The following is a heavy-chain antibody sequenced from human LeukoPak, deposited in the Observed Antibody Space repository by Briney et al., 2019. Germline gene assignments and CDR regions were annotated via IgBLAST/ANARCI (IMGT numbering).Heavy chain of an antibody. D-gene: IGHD6-13*01. CDR2: IKQDGSDK. Sequence: GSLRLPCLASGFTFCSYWISWVRPAPGKGVGLVANIKQDGSDKYYVDSVKGRFTISRDNAKNSLYLQMNSLRAEDTAVYYCARAYSSSWLAYYYYGMDVWGQGTTVTVSS. J-gene: IGHJ6*02. CDR1: GFTFCSYW. CDR3: ARAYSSSWLAYYYYGMDV. V-gene: IGHV3-7*01.